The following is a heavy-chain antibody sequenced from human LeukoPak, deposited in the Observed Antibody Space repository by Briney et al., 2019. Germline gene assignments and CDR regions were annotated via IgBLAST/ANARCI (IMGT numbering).Heavy chain of an antibody. CDR2: IYHSGNT. Sequence: PSETLSLTCTVSGGSFTGTTSYWGWIRQPPGKGLEWIGTIYHSGNTYYNPSLKSRVTISVDTSKNQFSLKLSSVTAADTAVYYCARDRLQLQSWGQGTLVTVSS. J-gene: IGHJ5*02. CDR3: ARDRLQLQS. D-gene: IGHD5-24*01. V-gene: IGHV4-39*07. CDR1: GGSFTGTTSY.